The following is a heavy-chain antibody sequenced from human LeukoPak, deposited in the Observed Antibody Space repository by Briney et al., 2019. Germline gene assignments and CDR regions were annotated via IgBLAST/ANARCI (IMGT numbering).Heavy chain of an antibody. Sequence: ASVKVSCRASGYTFTDYDITWIRQAPGQGLEWMGYITPYNGNTNYAQKLQGRVTMTTDTSTSTVYMELRSLRSDDTAVYYCAREASSGAYNDYWGQGTLVTVSS. CDR2: ITPYNGNT. J-gene: IGHJ4*02. V-gene: IGHV1-18*01. D-gene: IGHD1-26*01. CDR3: AREASSGAYNDY. CDR1: GYTFTDYD.